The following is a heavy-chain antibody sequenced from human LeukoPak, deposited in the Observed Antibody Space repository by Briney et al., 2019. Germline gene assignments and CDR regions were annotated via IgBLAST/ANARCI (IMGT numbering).Heavy chain of an antibody. V-gene: IGHV1-69*13. CDR1: GGTFSSYA. CDR3: ARVETAVAGYDY. D-gene: IGHD6-19*01. J-gene: IGHJ4*02. Sequence: SVKVSCKASGGTFSSYAISWVRQAPGQGLEWMGGIIPIFGTANYAQKFQGRVTITADESTSTAYMELSSLRSEDTAVYYCARVETAVAGYDYWGQGTLVTVSS. CDR2: IIPIFGTA.